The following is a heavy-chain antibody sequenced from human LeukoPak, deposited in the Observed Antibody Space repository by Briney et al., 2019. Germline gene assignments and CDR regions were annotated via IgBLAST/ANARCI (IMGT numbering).Heavy chain of an antibody. V-gene: IGHV3-48*02. J-gene: IGHJ4*02. Sequence: PGGSLRLSCAASGFSFSSYNMNWVRQAPGKGLEWVSYISSSSSTMYYADSVKGRFTISRDNAKNSLYLQMNSLRDEDTAVYYCARDRSSGYAGSFDYWGQGTLVTVSS. CDR3: ARDRSSGYAGSFDY. D-gene: IGHD5-12*01. CDR1: GFSFSSYN. CDR2: ISSSSSTM.